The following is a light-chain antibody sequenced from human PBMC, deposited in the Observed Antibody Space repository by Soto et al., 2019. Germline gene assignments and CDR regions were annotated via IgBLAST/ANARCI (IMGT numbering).Light chain of an antibody. Sequence: EIVMTQSPATLSVSPGERATLSCRARQSVSSNLAWYQQKPGQAPRLLIYGASTRATGIPVKFSGSGSGTEFTPTISSLQSEDFAIYYCQQYNNWLITFGQGTRLEIK. J-gene: IGKJ5*01. V-gene: IGKV3-15*01. CDR1: QSVSSN. CDR2: GAS. CDR3: QQYNNWLIT.